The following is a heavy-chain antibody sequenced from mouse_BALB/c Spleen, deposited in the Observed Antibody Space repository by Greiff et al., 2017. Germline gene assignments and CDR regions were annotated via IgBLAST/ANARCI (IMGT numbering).Heavy chain of an antibody. J-gene: IGHJ1*01. D-gene: IGHD1-3*01. CDR2: IYPGDGDT. V-gene: IGHV1-87*01. CDR1: GYTFTSYW. CDR3: ARCSSVYWYFDV. Sequence: VKLQESGAELARPGASVKLSCKASGYTFTSYWMQWVKQRPGQGLEWIGAIYPGDGDTRYTQKFKGKATLTADKSSSTAYMQLSSLASEDSAVYYCARCSSVYWYFDVWGAGTTVTVSS.